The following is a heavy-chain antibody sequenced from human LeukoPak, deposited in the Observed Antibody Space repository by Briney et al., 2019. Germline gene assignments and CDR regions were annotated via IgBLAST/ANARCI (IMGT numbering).Heavy chain of an antibody. J-gene: IGHJ4*02. D-gene: IGHD2-2*01. CDR2: ISGSGGST. CDR3: AKRYCSSTSRSYFDH. Sequence: GGSLRLSCAASGFTFSSYAMSWVRQAPGKGLEWVSAISGSGGSTYYADSVKGRFTISRDNPKNTLYLQMNSLRAEDTAVYYCAKRYCSSTSRSYFDHWGQGTLVTVSS. CDR1: GFTFSSYA. V-gene: IGHV3-23*01.